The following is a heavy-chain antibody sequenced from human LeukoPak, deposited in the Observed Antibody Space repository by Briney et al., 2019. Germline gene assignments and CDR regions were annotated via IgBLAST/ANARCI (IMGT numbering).Heavy chain of an antibody. Sequence: PGGSLRLSCAASGFTFSSYGMHWVRQAPGKGLEWVAVISYDGSNKYYADSVKGRFTISGDNSKNTLYLQMNSLRAEDTAVYYCAKSSSSGRVYWGQGTLVTVSS. V-gene: IGHV3-30*18. CDR2: ISYDGSNK. CDR1: GFTFSSYG. D-gene: IGHD6-13*01. CDR3: AKSSSSGRVY. J-gene: IGHJ4*02.